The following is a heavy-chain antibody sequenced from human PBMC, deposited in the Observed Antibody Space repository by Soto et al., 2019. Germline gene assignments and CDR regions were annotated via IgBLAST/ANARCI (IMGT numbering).Heavy chain of an antibody. CDR2: IKSKTDGGTT. J-gene: IGHJ4*02. D-gene: IGHD2-21*01. CDR3: TTDIWPYFQSAY. V-gene: IGHV3-15*07. CDR1: GLTFSNVW. Sequence: VQLVESGGGFVKPGGSLRLSCAASGLTFSNVWMNWVRQAPGKGLEWVGHIKSKTDGGTTDYAAPVKGRFTISIDDSKDKLYLQMNSLKIDDTGVYYCTTDIWPYFQSAYWGQGTLVTVSP.